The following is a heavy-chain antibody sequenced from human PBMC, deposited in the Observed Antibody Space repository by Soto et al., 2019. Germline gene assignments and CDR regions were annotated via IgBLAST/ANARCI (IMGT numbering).Heavy chain of an antibody. V-gene: IGHV3-30-3*01. CDR3: ARQYSGSYFGGFDI. D-gene: IGHD1-26*01. CDR2: ISYDGSNK. J-gene: IGHJ3*02. CDR1: GFTFSSYA. Sequence: GGSLRLSCAASGFTFSSYAMHWVRQAPGKGLEWVAVISYDGSNKYYADSVKGRFTISRDNSKNTLYLQMNSLRAEDTAVYYCARQYSGSYFGGFDIWGQGTMVTVSS.